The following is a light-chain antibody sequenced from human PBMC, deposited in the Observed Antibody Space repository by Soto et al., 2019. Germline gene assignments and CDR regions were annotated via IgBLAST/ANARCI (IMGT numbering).Light chain of an antibody. CDR1: QSINTY. CDR2: DAS. Sequence: EVVLTQSPATLSSSPGESVTLSCRASQSINTYLAWYQQKPGQAPRLLIYDASYRAAGIPSRFSGSGSGTDFTLTISSLEPADFAIYHGQQRSNWPLTCGGGTKVEI. V-gene: IGKV3-11*01. J-gene: IGKJ4*01. CDR3: QQRSNWPLT.